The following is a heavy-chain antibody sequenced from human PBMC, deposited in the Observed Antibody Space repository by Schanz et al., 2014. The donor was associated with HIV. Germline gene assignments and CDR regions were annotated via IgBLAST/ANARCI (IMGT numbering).Heavy chain of an antibody. CDR2: IIPIFGTP. D-gene: IGHD6-6*01. CDR1: GYTFSIYA. CDR3: ARGLKDSSSSEAFHI. J-gene: IGHJ3*02. V-gene: IGHV1-69*13. Sequence: QVQLVQSGAEVKKPGASVKVSCKASGYTFSIYAISWVRQAPGQGLEWMGGIIPIFGTPNYAQKFQGRDTITADESTSTAYMELSSLRSDDTAMYYCARGLKDSSSSEAFHIWGQGTMVTVSS.